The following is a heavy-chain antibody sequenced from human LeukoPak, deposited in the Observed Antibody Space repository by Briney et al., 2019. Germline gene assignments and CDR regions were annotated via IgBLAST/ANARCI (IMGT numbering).Heavy chain of an antibody. CDR1: GYTFTGYC. Sequence: ASVKVSCKASGYTFTGYCMHWVRQAPGQGLEWMGWINPNSGGTNYAQKFQGRVTMTRDTSISTAYMELSRLRSDDTAVYYCARTLPITDYYGSGPYGMDVWGQGTTVTVSS. V-gene: IGHV1-2*02. CDR2: INPNSGGT. CDR3: ARTLPITDYYGSGPYGMDV. D-gene: IGHD3-10*01. J-gene: IGHJ6*02.